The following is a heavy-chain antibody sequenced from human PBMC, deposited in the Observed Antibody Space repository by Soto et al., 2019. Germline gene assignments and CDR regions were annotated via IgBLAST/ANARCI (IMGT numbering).Heavy chain of an antibody. CDR1: GFTFSSYG. CDR3: ARDRFFGVVIAGYYFDY. J-gene: IGHJ4*02. V-gene: IGHV3-33*01. Sequence: GGSLRLSCAASGFTFSSYGMHWVRQAPGKGLEWVAVIWYDGSNKYYADSVKGRFTISRDNSKNTLYLQMNSLRAEDTAVYYCARDRFFGVVIAGYYFDYWGQGTLVTVSS. D-gene: IGHD3-3*01. CDR2: IWYDGSNK.